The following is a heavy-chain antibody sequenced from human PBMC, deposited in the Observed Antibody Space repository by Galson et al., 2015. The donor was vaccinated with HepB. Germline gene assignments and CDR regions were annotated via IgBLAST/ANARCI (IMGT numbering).Heavy chain of an antibody. J-gene: IGHJ2*01. V-gene: IGHV2-5*02. D-gene: IGHD5-24*01. CDR2: IYWDDDK. CDR3: AHSRRMAASEWYFDL. Sequence: PALVKPTQTLTLTCTFSGFSLSTTSTGVGVGWIRQPPGKALEWLAFIYWDDDKRYSPSLRSRLTITKDTSKNQVVLSMTNMDPVDTATYYCAHSRRMAASEWYFDLWGRGTLVTVSS. CDR1: GFSLSTTSTGVG.